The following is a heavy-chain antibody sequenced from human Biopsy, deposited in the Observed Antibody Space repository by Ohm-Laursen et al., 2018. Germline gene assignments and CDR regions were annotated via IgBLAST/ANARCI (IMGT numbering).Heavy chain of an antibody. D-gene: IGHD3-22*01. CDR3: ARFPLGAYDSSGSYRAVENWYCDL. Sequence: SSVKVSCKASGGTFTNYAISWVRQAPGQGLEWVGGIIPLFNTANYAQKFQGRVTITADKSTTTAYMELSSLRSEDTAIYYCARFPLGAYDSSGSYRAVENWYCDLWGRGTLVTVSS. CDR2: IIPLFNTA. J-gene: IGHJ2*01. CDR1: GGTFTNYA. V-gene: IGHV1-69*06.